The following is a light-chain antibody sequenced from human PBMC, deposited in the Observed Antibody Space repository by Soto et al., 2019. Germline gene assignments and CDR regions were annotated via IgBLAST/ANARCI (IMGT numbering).Light chain of an antibody. CDR2: WAS. J-gene: IGKJ1*01. Sequence: DIVLTQSPDSLTASLVERATINCKSSQSVFFSSTNKTYLAWYQQKAGQSPKLLISWASTRGSGVPDRFSGSGSGTDFTLTISSLQAEDVAVYYCQQYYGSPRTFGQGTKVEIK. CDR1: QSVFFSSTNKTY. CDR3: QQYYGSPRT. V-gene: IGKV4-1*01.